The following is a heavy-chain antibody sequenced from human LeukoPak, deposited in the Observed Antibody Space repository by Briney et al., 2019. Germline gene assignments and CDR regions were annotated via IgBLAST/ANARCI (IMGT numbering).Heavy chain of an antibody. CDR3: ARVYCSSNSCYLDY. V-gene: IGHV4-4*02. J-gene: IGHJ4*02. CDR1: GASISSNNW. CDR2: IFFTGTT. Sequence: SGTLSLTCAVSGASISSNNWWSWVRQPPGKGLEWIGEIFFTGTTTYNPSLKSRVSMSLDKSKNQFSLNLTFVTAADTAIYYCARVYCSSNSCYLDYWSQGTLVTVSS. D-gene: IGHD2-2*01.